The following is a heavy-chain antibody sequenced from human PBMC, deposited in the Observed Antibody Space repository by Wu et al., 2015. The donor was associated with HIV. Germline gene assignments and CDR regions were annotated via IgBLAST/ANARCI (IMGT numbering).Heavy chain of an antibody. CDR1: QYTFINYD. CDR2: INPKSGHT. Sequence: QVQLVQSGAEVTEPGASVMVSCKASQYTFINYDVHWVRQAAGQGLEWMGWINPKSGHTGYSQNFQGRVTLTRDTSISTAYMELRGLRSEDTAIYYCAVLYDVEGDKAILDHWGQGTLVTVSS. V-gene: IGHV1-8*01. D-gene: IGHD3-16*01. CDR3: AVLYDVEGDKAILDH. J-gene: IGHJ4*02.